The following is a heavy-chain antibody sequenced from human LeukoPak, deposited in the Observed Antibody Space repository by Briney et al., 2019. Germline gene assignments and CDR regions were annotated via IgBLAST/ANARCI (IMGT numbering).Heavy chain of an antibody. Sequence: SETLSLTCTVSGGSISSYYWSWIRQPPGKGLEWIGYIYYSGSTNYNPSLKSRVTISVDTSKNQFSLKLSSVTAADTVVYYCARDLLGYCTNGVCYPQYYFDYWGQGTLVTVSS. CDR2: IYYSGST. CDR1: GGSISSYY. V-gene: IGHV4-59*01. J-gene: IGHJ4*02. CDR3: ARDLLGYCTNGVCYPQYYFDY. D-gene: IGHD2-8*01.